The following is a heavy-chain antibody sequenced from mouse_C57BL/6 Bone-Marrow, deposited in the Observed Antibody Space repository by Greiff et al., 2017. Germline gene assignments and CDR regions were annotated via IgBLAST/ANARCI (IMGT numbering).Heavy chain of an antibody. CDR2: IYPGGGCT. CDR3: ARGRDD. CDR1: GYTFTNYW. Sequence: QVQLKQSGAELVRPGTSVKMSCKASGYTFTNYWIGWAKQRPGHGLEWIGDIYPGGGCTNYNEKFKGKATLAADKSSSTAYMQCSSLTSEDSAIYYCARGRDDWGQGTSVTVSS. J-gene: IGHJ4*01. V-gene: IGHV1-63*01.